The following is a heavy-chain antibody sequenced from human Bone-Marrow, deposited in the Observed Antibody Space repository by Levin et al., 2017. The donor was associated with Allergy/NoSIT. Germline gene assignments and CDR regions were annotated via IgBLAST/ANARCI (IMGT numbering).Heavy chain of an antibody. V-gene: IGHV4-31*03. CDR2: IYNSGST. D-gene: IGHD2-2*01. J-gene: IGHJ4*02. CDR3: AGIVVEEAAQFDY. Sequence: LRLSCTVSGGSISSGAYYWSWIRQHPGKGLEWIGYIYNSGSTYYNPSLKSRVTISVDTSKNQFSLNLNSVTAADTAVYYCAGIVVEEAAQFDYWGQGTLVTVSS. CDR1: GGSISSGAYY.